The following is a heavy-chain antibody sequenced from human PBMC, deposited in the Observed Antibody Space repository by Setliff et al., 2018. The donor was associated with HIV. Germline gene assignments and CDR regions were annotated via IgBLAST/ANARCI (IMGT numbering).Heavy chain of an antibody. J-gene: IGHJ4*02. CDR1: GFIFGDHY. V-gene: IGHV3-15*01. CDR3: TKDSQYDSSGFYH. CDR2: IKSNAAGATA. D-gene: IGHD3-22*01. Sequence: PGGSLRLSCAASGFIFGDHYMTWVRQAPGKGLEWVGRIKSNAAGATAAYSAPVRGRFTISRDDSTNTVYLQMNSLRAEDTAVYYCTKDSQYDSSGFYHWGQGKLVTVSS.